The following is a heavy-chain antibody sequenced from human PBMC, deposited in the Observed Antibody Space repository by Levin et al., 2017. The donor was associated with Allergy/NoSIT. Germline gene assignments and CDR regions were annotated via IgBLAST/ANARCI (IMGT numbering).Heavy chain of an antibody. CDR1: GFTFSRYW. V-gene: IGHV3-74*01. J-gene: IGHJ4*02. CDR3: ARGGCSSTSCLDY. CDR2: ITGDGRET. Sequence: GESLKISCADSGFTFSRYWMHWVRQAPGKGLVWVSRITGDGRETNYADSVGGRFTISRDNAKNTLYLEMNSLRAEDTAVYYCARGGCSSTSCLDYWGQGILVTVSS. D-gene: IGHD2-2*01.